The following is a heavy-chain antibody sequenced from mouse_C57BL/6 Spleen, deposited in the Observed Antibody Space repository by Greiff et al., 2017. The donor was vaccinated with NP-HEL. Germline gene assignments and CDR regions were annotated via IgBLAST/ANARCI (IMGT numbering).Heavy chain of an antibody. CDR2: IDPSDSYT. CDR3: ARLGNYYGSSYRYFDV. J-gene: IGHJ1*03. V-gene: IGHV1-50*01. Sequence: VQLQESGAELVKPGASVKLSCKASGYTFTSYWMQWVKQRPGQGLEWIGEIDPSDSYTNYNQKFKGKATLTVDTSSSTAYMQLSSLTSEDSAVYYCARLGNYYGSSYRYFDVWGTGTTVTVSS. CDR1: GYTFTSYW. D-gene: IGHD1-1*01.